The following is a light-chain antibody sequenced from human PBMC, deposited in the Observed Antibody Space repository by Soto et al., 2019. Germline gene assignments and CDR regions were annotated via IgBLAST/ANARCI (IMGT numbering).Light chain of an antibody. CDR2: WAS. V-gene: IGKV4-1*01. CDR1: QSVLYSSTNKNY. CDR3: QQYDSTPYT. J-gene: IGKJ2*01. Sequence: DIVMTQSPDSLAVSLGERATINCKSSQSVLYSSTNKNYLAWYQQKPGQPPKLLIYWASTRESGVPDRFSGSRSGTDFTLTISSRQAADVAVYYCQQYDSTPYTFGQGTNLEIK.